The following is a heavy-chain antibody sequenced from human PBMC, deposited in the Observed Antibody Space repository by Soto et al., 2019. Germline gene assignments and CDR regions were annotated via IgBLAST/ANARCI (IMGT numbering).Heavy chain of an antibody. V-gene: IGHV3-7*01. Sequence: EVQLVESGGGLVQPGGSLRLSCATSGFTLSSYWMSWVRQAPGKGLEWVASIKRDGSEKYYVDSVQGRFTISRDNAKNSLYLQMNSLRAEDTALYYCARDCSGGICYGYYFDYWGQGTLVTVSS. CDR2: IKRDGSEK. J-gene: IGHJ4*02. D-gene: IGHD2-15*01. CDR3: ARDCSGGICYGYYFDY. CDR1: GFTLSSYW.